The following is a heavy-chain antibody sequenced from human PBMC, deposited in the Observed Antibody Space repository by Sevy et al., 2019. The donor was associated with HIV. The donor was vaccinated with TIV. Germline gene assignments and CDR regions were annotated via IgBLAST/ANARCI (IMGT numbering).Heavy chain of an antibody. D-gene: IGHD6-19*01. CDR2: ISGSGGSI. V-gene: IGHV3-23*01. J-gene: IGHJ4*02. Sequence: GGSLRLSCAASGFSFSSYAMSWVRQAPGKGLEWVSGISGSGGSIYYADSVKGRFTISRDNSKNTLYLQMNSLRAEDTALYYCAKDIDSSGYYYFDYWGQGTLVTVSS. CDR1: GFSFSSYA. CDR3: AKDIDSSGYYYFDY.